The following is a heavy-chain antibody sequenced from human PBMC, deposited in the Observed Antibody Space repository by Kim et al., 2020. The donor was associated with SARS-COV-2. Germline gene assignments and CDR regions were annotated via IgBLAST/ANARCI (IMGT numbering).Heavy chain of an antibody. CDR1: GGSFSAYY. V-gene: IGHV4-34*01. Sequence: SETLSLTCAVSGGSFSAYYWSWIRQSPGKGLEWIAEINHIGKTNFNPSLKNRVSMSVDASKSQLSLKLTSVTAADTAVYYCARGSTDYGGNSFDHWGQGILVTVSS. CDR3: ARGSTDYGGNSFDH. D-gene: IGHD4-17*01. CDR2: INHIGKT. J-gene: IGHJ4*01.